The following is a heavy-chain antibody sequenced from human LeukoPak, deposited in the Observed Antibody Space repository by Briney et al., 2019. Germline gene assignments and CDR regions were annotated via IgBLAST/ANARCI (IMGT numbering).Heavy chain of an antibody. CDR2: INPNSGGT. V-gene: IGHV1-2*04. CDR3: ARDGALEVATIPDY. D-gene: IGHD5-24*01. J-gene: IGHJ4*02. CDR1: GGTFSNYP. Sequence: ASVKVSCKASGGTFSNYPITWVRQAPGQGLEWMGWINPNSGGTNYAQKFQGWVTMTRDTSISTAYMELSRLRSDDTAVYYCARDGALEVATIPDYWGQGTLVTVSS.